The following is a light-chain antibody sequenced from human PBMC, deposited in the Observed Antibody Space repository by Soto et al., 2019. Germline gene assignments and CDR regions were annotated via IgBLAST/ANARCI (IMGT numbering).Light chain of an antibody. CDR2: WAS. Sequence: DFVMTQSPDSLAVSLGERATINCKSSQSVLYSSNNKNYLAWYQQKPGQPPKLLIYWASTRGSGVPDRFSGSGSGTDFTLTISSLQAEDVAVYYCQQFYNTPLTFGQGTKVEIK. CDR1: QSVLYSSNNKNY. V-gene: IGKV4-1*01. CDR3: QQFYNTPLT. J-gene: IGKJ1*01.